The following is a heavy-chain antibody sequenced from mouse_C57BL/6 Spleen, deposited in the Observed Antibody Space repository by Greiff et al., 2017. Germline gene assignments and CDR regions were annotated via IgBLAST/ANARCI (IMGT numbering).Heavy chain of an antibody. J-gene: IGHJ2*01. D-gene: IGHD3-3*01. Sequence: QVQLQQPGAELVMPGASVKLSCKASGYTFTSYWMHWVKQRPGQGLEWIGEIDHSDSYTNYNQKFKGKSTLTVDKSSSTAYMQLSSLTSEDSAVYYCARRVGQDYFDYWGQGTTLTVSS. CDR2: IDHSDSYT. V-gene: IGHV1-69*01. CDR3: ARRVGQDYFDY. CDR1: GYTFTSYW.